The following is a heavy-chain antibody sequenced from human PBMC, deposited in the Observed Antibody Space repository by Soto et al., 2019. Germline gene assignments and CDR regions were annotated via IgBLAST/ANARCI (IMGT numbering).Heavy chain of an antibody. CDR1: GGTFSSYT. J-gene: IGHJ2*01. D-gene: IGHD3-16*02. Sequence: QVQLVQSGAEVKKPGSSVKVSCKASGGTFSSYTISWVRQAPGQGLEWMGRIIPILGIANYAQKFQGRVTITADKSTSTAYMELSSLRSEDTAVYYCARSPYDYIWGSYRFDWYFDLWGRGTPVTVSS. CDR2: IIPILGIA. V-gene: IGHV1-69*02. CDR3: ARSPYDYIWGSYRFDWYFDL.